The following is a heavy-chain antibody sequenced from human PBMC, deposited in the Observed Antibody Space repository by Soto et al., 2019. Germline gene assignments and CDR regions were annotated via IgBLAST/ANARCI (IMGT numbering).Heavy chain of an antibody. CDR1: GFTFSSCA. CDR2: ISDGSHYT. CDR3: AKRRDDSGSYFDY. D-gene: IGHD1-26*01. V-gene: IGHV3-23*01. Sequence: PGGSLRLSCAASGFTFSSCAIGWVRQAPGKRLEWVSSISDGSHYTYYADSVKGRFTISRDNSKNTLYLQMNSLRAEDTALYYCAKRRDDSGSYFDYWGHGTLVTVSS. J-gene: IGHJ4*01.